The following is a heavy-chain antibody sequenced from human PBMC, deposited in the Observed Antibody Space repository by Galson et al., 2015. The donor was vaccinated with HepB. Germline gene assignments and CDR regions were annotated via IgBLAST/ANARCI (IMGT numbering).Heavy chain of an antibody. D-gene: IGHD3-22*01. Sequence: ETLSLTCTVSGGSISGYYWSWIRQPPGKGLEWLGYIFYSGSTSYNPSLKSRVTMSVDTSKNQLSLKLSSVTAADTAVYYCARDHRYYHSSDYYSLAFDIWGQGAMVTVSS. CDR3: ARDHRYYHSSDYYSLAFDI. V-gene: IGHV4-59*12. J-gene: IGHJ3*02. CDR1: GGSISGYY. CDR2: IFYSGST.